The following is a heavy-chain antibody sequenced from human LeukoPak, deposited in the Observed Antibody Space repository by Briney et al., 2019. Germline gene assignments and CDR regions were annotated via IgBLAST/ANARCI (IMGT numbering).Heavy chain of an antibody. D-gene: IGHD5-18*01. V-gene: IGHV3-30-3*01. Sequence: GGSLRLSCVVSGISFNSYSMNWVRQAPGKGLAWVAVISHDGTNKYYADSVKGRFTVSRDNSENTLYLQMNSLRTEDTAVYYCARIGFGYSYGQGFDYWGQGTLVTVSS. CDR2: ISHDGTNK. J-gene: IGHJ4*02. CDR3: ARIGFGYSYGQGFDY. CDR1: GISFNSYS.